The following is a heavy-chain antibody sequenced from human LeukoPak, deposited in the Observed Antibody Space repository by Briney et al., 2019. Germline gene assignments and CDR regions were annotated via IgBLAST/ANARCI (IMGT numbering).Heavy chain of an antibody. J-gene: IGHJ4*02. CDR3: VREYTTSSTSFDS. V-gene: IGHV4-34*01. Sequence: PSETLSLTCGVYGGSLSGHFWSWIRQPPGKGLEWIGEINHSGSTNYNPSLKSRVTISVDTSKNQFSLRLNSVTAADTAVYYCVREYTTSSTSFDSWGQGTLSPSPQ. CDR1: GGSLSGHF. D-gene: IGHD6-6*01. CDR2: INHSGST.